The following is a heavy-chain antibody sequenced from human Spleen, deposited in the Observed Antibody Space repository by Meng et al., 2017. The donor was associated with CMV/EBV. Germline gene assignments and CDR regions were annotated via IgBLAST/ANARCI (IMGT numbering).Heavy chain of an antibody. CDR2: ISSSSSYI. CDR1: GFTFSSYS. V-gene: IGHV3-21*01. CDR3: ARGESGTARAGFYYSGMDV. J-gene: IGHJ6*02. D-gene: IGHD1-1*01. Sequence: GESLKISCAASGFTFSSYSMNWVRQAPGKGLEWVSSISSSSSYIYYADSVKGRFTISRDNSKNTVYLQMKSLRVEDTAVYFCARGESGTARAGFYYSGMDVWGQGTTVTVSS.